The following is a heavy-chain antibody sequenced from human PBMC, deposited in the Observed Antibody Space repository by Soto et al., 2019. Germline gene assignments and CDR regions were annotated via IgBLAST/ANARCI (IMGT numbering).Heavy chain of an antibody. D-gene: IGHD4-17*01. CDR2: ISISSTYI. CDR1: GFTFSSYS. Sequence: EVQLVESGGGLVKPGGSLRLSCAASGFTFSSYSMIWVRQAPGKGLEWVSSISISSTYIYYADSVKGRFTISRDNAKKSWYLRLNSLRAEDTAVYYCVRGPYSDSSYYYAGMDVWGQGTTVTVSS. CDR3: VRGPYSDSSYYYAGMDV. V-gene: IGHV3-21*01. J-gene: IGHJ6*02.